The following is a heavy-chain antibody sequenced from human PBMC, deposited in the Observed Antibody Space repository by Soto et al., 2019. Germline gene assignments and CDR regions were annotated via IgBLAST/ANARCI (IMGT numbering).Heavy chain of an antibody. J-gene: IGHJ6*02. Sequence: SETLSLTCTVSGASITKNNHYWAWLRQPPGKGLEWPATTFYSGNTYYNPSLKSRVTVTVDTSNNQFSLKLSSVTAAAPAVYYCARQRLYSSSSGPFGMDVWGQGTTVTVSS. CDR1: GASITKNNHY. V-gene: IGHV4-39*01. CDR3: ARQRLYSSSSGPFGMDV. D-gene: IGHD6-6*01. CDR2: TFYSGNT.